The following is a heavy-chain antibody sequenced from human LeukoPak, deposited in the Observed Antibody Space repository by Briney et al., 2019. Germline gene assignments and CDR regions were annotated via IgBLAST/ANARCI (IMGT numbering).Heavy chain of an antibody. CDR2: IYYSGST. J-gene: IGHJ6*03. CDR1: GGSISSSSYY. Sequence: SETLSLTCTVSGGSISSSSYYWGWIRQPPGKGPEWIGSIYYSGSTNYNPSLKSRVTISLGTSKNQFSLKLRSVTAADTAVYYCARGGYCSSTSCQRLYRKYYYYMDVWGKGTTVTVSS. D-gene: IGHD2-2*01. CDR3: ARGGYCSSTSCQRLYRKYYYYMDV. V-gene: IGHV4-39*07.